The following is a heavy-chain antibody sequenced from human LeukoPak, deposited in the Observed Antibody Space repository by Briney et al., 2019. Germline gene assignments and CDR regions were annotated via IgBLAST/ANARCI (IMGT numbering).Heavy chain of an antibody. V-gene: IGHV3-48*04. J-gene: IGHJ4*01. Sequence: GGSLRLSCAASGFTFSSYSMNWVRQAPGKGLEWISYITTSGGAKNYADSVKGRFTISRDNAKNSLHLQMNGLRAEDTALYYCAQDIASSGYYAGYWGQGTLVTVSS. CDR3: AQDIASSGYYAGY. D-gene: IGHD3-22*01. CDR1: GFTFSSYS. CDR2: ITTSGGAK.